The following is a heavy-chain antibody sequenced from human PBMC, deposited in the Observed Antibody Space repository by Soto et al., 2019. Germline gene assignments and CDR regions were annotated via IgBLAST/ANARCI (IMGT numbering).Heavy chain of an antibody. CDR2: IIPIFGTA. D-gene: IGHD2-21*02. CDR1: GGTFSSYA. CDR3: ASGGNCGGDCYSSGMDV. V-gene: IGHV1-69*13. Sequence: SVKVSCKASGGTFSSYAISWVRQAPGQGLEWMGGIIPIFGTANYAQKFQGRVTITADESTSTAYMELSSLRSEDTAVYYCASGGNCGGDCYSSGMDVWGQGTTVTVSS. J-gene: IGHJ6*02.